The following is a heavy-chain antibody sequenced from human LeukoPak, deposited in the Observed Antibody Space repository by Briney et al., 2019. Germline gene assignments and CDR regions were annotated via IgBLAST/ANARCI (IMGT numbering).Heavy chain of an antibody. CDR3: ARVAKERVGGVYYFDY. D-gene: IGHD1-1*01. J-gene: IGHJ4*02. Sequence: HPGGSLRLSCAASGFTFSDYDMHWVRHPTGKGLEWVAAICTAGDTYYTGSVKGRFTISRENAKNSLYLQMNSLRAGDTAVYYCARVAKERVGGVYYFDYWGQGTLVTVSS. CDR2: ICTAGDT. CDR1: GFTFSDYD. V-gene: IGHV3-13*01.